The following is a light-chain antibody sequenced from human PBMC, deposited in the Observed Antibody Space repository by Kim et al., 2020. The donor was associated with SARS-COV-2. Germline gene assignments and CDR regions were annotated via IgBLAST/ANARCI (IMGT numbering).Light chain of an antibody. Sequence: ELTQPPSASGTPGQRVTISCSGSSSNIGSNYEYWYQQLPGTAPKLLIYRNNQRPSGVPDRFSGSKSGTSASLAISGLWSEDEADYYCAAWDDSLSGPVFGGGTQLTVL. CDR1: SSNIGSNY. CDR3: AAWDDSLSGPV. CDR2: RNN. J-gene: IGLJ2*01. V-gene: IGLV1-47*03.